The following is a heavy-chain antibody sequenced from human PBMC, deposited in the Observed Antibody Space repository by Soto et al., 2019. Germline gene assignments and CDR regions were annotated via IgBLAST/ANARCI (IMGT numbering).Heavy chain of an antibody. Sequence: PSETLSLTCTVSGGSISSYYWSWIRQPPGKGLEWIGYIYYSGSTNYNPSLKSRVTISVDTSKNQFSLKLSSVTAADTAVYYCVRACGGGSCYSTDRYYYYYYMDVWGKGTTVTVSS. CDR1: GGSISSYY. J-gene: IGHJ6*03. D-gene: IGHD2-15*01. CDR2: IYYSGST. V-gene: IGHV4-59*01. CDR3: VRACGGGSCYSTDRYYYYYYMDV.